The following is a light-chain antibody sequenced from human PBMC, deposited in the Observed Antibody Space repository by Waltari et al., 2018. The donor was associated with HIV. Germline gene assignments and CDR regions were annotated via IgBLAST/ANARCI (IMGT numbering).Light chain of an antibody. CDR1: SSAVGGYNY. V-gene: IGLV2-14*01. J-gene: IGLJ3*02. CDR3: SSYTSSSTPV. CDR2: DVS. Sequence: QSALTQPASVSGSPGQPITISCTGTSSAVGGYNYVSWYQQHPGKAPKLMIYDVSNRPSGVSNRFSGSKSGNTASLTISVLQAEDEADYYCSSYTSSSTPVFGGGTKLTVL.